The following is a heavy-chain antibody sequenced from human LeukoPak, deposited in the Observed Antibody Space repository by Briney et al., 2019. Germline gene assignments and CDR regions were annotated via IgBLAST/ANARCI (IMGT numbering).Heavy chain of an antibody. J-gene: IGHJ5*02. CDR1: GGSISSGGYY. CDR2: IYHSGST. CDR3: AREGGYGELT. V-gene: IGHV4-30-2*01. D-gene: IGHD4-17*01. Sequence: PSQTLSLTCTVSGGSISSGGYYWSWIRQPPGKGLEWIGYIYHSGSTYYNPSLKSRVTISMDTSKNQFSLKLSSVTAADTAVYYCAREGGYGELTWGQGTLVTVSS.